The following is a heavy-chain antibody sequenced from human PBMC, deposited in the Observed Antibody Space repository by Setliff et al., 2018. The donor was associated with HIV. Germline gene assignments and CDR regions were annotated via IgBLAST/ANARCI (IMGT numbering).Heavy chain of an antibody. CDR2: IYYYGSF. V-gene: IGHV4-39*01. J-gene: IGHJ5*02. CDR3: SYCSGPWDYNWFDP. Sequence: SETLSLTCTVFGDSTSSSHYYWAWFRRPPGQGLEWIASIYYYGSFYHSPSLKGRVSMSVDRSTNQVFLKLTSVTVRDTAIYYCSYCSGPWDYNWFDPWGPGTLVTVSS. D-gene: IGHD1-26*01. CDR1: GDSTSSSHYY.